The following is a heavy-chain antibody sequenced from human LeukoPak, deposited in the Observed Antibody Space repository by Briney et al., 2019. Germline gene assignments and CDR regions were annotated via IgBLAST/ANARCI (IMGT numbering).Heavy chain of an antibody. CDR3: ARPIAAAGTGAFDI. Sequence: SETLSLTCTVSGYSISSGYYWGWIRQPPGKGLEWIGSIYHSGSTYYNPSLKSRVTISVDTSKNQFSLKLSSVPAADPAVYYCARPIAAAGTGAFDIWGQGTMVTVSS. CDR2: IYHSGST. V-gene: IGHV4-38-2*02. CDR1: GYSISSGYY. J-gene: IGHJ3*02. D-gene: IGHD6-13*01.